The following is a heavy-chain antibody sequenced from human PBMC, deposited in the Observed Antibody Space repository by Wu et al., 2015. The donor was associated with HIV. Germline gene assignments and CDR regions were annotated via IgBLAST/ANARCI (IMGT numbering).Heavy chain of an antibody. D-gene: IGHD3-16*01. CDR3: ARGKYYANTGFFDS. CDR1: GYDFNGFG. CDR2: ISDYNRNI. V-gene: IGHV1-18*01. J-gene: IGHJ4*02. Sequence: QVQLVQSGAEVKKPGASVKVSCQASGYDFNGFGIVWVRQAPGQGLEWMGWISDYNRNIHYGQKFRGRITLNTDTVTSTAYLEMRSVRFDDTAVYFCARGKYYANTGFFDSWGQGTLVTVSS.